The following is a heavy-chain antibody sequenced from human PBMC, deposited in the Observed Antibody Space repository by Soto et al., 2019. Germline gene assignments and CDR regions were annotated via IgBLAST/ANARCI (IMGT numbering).Heavy chain of an antibody. CDR3: VGDKGWFEP. Sequence: QVHLVESGGGVVQPGRSLRLSCAASGLNFRHYGVHWVRQAPGKGLEWVTLIWYDGSDKYYADSVKGRFTISRENSKSTVYLPMSSLRVDDTAVYYCVGDKGWFEPWGQGTLVTVSS. V-gene: IGHV3-33*01. CDR2: IWYDGSDK. CDR1: GLNFRHYG. J-gene: IGHJ5*02.